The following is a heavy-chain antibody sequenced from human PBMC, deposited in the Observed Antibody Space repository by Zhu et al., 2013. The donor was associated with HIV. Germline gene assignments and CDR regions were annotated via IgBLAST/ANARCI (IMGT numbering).Heavy chain of an antibody. V-gene: IGHV1-2*02. Sequence: QVMLVQSGAEVKKPGASVKVSCTASGYIFTNYGISWVRQAPGQGLEWMGWINPNSGGTNYAQKFQGRVTMTRDTSISTAYMELSSLRSDDTAVYYCANYRSSEQHNWFDPWGQGTLVTVSS. CDR2: INPNSGGT. D-gene: IGHD6-6*01. J-gene: IGHJ5*02. CDR1: GYIFTNYG. CDR3: ANYRSSEQHNWFDP.